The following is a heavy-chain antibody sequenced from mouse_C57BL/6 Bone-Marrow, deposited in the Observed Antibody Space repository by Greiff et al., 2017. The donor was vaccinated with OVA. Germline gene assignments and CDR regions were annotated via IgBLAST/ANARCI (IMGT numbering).Heavy chain of an antibody. CDR2: YPGSGNTY. CDR1: YTFTDYYM. V-gene: IGHV1-83*01. Sequence: VQLQQSGPELVKPGASVKMSCKASGYTFTDYYMHWVKQKPGKGLEWIGEIYPGSGNTYYNEKFKGKATLTADPSSRTAYMQLSSLTADDSAVDFCARIAGDDAMDDWGQGTSVTVSS. CDR3: RIAGDDAMDD. D-gene: IGHD3-2*02. J-gene: IGHJ4*01.